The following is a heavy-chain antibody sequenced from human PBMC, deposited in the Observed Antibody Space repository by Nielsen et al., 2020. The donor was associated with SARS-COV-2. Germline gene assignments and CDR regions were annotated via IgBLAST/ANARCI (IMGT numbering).Heavy chain of an antibody. J-gene: IGHJ4*02. CDR3: ARADGYGEIFDY. V-gene: IGHV1-69*13. Sequence: SVKVSCKASGGTFSSYAISWVRQAPGQGLEWMGGIIPIFGTANYAQKFQGRVTITADESTSTAYMELSSLRSEDTAVYYCARADGYGEIFDYWGQGTLVTVSS. CDR2: IIPIFGTA. D-gene: IGHD5-24*01. CDR1: GGTFSSYA.